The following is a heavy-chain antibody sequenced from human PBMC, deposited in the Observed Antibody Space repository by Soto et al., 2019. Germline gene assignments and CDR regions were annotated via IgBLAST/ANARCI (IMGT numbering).Heavy chain of an antibody. CDR1: GYTFTSYD. CDR3: ARRAETNGWNGFGADKYYFDF. D-gene: IGHD1-1*01. Sequence: VASVKVSCKASGYTFTSYDIYWVRRATGQGLEWMGWMNPNTGNSGYAQKFQGRVTMTSDTSISTAHMELSSLRSEDTAVYYCARRAETNGWNGFGADKYYFDFWGQGTLVTVSS. V-gene: IGHV1-8*01. CDR2: MNPNTGNS. J-gene: IGHJ4*02.